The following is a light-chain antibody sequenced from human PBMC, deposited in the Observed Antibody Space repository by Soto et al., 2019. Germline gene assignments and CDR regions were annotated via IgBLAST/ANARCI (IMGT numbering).Light chain of an antibody. J-gene: IGLJ3*02. CDR3: ASWDDNLNGGV. CDR2: SSD. Sequence: QSVLTQPPSASGTPGQRVTISCSGSSSNIGSHAVNWYQQLPGTAPRLLIHSSDQRPSGVPDRFSGSKSGTSASLAISGLQSEDETDYYCASWDDNLNGGVFGGGTKLTVL. CDR1: SSNIGSHA. V-gene: IGLV1-44*01.